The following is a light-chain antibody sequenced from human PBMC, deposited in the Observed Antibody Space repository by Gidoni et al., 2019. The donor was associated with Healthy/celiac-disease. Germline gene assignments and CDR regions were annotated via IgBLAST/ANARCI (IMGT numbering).Light chain of an antibody. CDR3: QQYDSSPYT. J-gene: IGKJ2*01. V-gene: IGKV3-20*01. CDR1: QSVSSSY. CDR2: GAS. Sequence: EIVLTQSPGTLSLSPGERATLSGRASQSVSSSYLAWYQQKPGQAPRLLIYGASSRATGIPDRFSGSGSGTDFTLTISRLEPEDFAVYYCQQYDSSPYTFGQGTKLEIK.